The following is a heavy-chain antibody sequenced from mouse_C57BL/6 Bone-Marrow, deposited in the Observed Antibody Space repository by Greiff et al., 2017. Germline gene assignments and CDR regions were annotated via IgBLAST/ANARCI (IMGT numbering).Heavy chain of an antibody. V-gene: IGHV1-64*01. J-gene: IGHJ2*01. CDR3: ARCRAYYYGLDY. Sequence: QFQLQQPGAELVKPGASVKLSCKASGYTFTSYWMHWVKQRPGQGLEWIGMIHPNSGSTNYNEKFKSKATLTVDKSSSTAYMQLSSLTSEDSAVXYWARCRAYYYGLDYWGQGTTRTVSS. D-gene: IGHD1-1*01. CDR1: GYTFTSYW. CDR2: IHPNSGST.